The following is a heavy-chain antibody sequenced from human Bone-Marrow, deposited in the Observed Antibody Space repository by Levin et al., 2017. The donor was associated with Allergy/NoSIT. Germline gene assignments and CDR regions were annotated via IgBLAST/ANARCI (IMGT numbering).Heavy chain of an antibody. V-gene: IGHV3-30*04. CDR3: ARDLGDCSSTSCYKNLYYYYGMDV. CDR1: GFTFSSYA. Sequence: PGGSLRLSCAASGFTFSSYAMHWVRQAPGKGLEWVAVISYDGSNKYYADSVKGRFTISRDNSKNTLYLQMNSLRAEDTAVYYCARDLGDCSSTSCYKNLYYYYGMDVWGQGTTVTVSS. CDR2: ISYDGSNK. D-gene: IGHD2-2*02. J-gene: IGHJ6*02.